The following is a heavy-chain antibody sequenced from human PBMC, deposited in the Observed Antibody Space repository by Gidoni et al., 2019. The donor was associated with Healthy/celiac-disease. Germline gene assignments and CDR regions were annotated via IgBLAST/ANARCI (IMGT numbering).Heavy chain of an antibody. J-gene: IGHJ3*02. Sequence: QVQLQESGPGLVKPSETLFLTCTVSGGSIRSYYWSWSRQPPGRGLEWIGYIYYSGSTHYNPSLKSRGTISVDTSKNTFSLKLGSVTAADTAVYYCARDRGYSGSPGAFDIWGQGTMVTVSS. V-gene: IGHV4-59*08. CDR1: GGSIRSYY. D-gene: IGHD1-26*01. CDR2: IYYSGST. CDR3: ARDRGYSGSPGAFDI.